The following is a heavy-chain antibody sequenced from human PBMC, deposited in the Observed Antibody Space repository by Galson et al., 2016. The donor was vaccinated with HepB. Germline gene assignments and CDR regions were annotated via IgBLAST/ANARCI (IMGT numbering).Heavy chain of an antibody. CDR2: IYYSGST. Sequence: SETLSLTCSVSGGSISSSSYYWGWIRQPPGKGLEWIGSIYYSGSTNYNPSLKSRVSISVDTSKNQFSLKLSSVTAADTAVYYCAIHDRYSSGYSGAFDIWGQGTMVTVSS. CDR1: GGSISSSSYY. CDR3: AIHDRYSSGYSGAFDI. J-gene: IGHJ3*02. V-gene: IGHV4-39*01. D-gene: IGHD3-22*01.